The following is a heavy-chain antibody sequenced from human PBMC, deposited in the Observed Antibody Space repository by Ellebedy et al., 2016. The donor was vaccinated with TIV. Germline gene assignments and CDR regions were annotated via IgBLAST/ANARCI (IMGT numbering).Heavy chain of an antibody. CDR1: GFTFSSYS. CDR3: ARDTYYYDSSGNDP. Sequence: GGSLRLXCAASGFTFSSYSMNWVRQAPGKGLEWVSYISSSSSTIYYADSVKGRFTISRDNAKNSLYLQMNSLRDEDTAVYYCARDTYYYDSSGNDPWGQGTLVTVSS. CDR2: ISSSSSTI. J-gene: IGHJ5*02. D-gene: IGHD3-22*01. V-gene: IGHV3-48*02.